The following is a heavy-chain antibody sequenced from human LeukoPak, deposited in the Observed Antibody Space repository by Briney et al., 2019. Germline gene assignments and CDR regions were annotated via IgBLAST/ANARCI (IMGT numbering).Heavy chain of an antibody. CDR1: GFTFSNYA. V-gene: IGHV3-23*01. D-gene: IGHD3-3*01. J-gene: IGHJ4*02. Sequence: GGSLRLSCAASGFTFSNYAMSWVRQAPGKGLEWVSAISGSGDSTYYADSVKGRFTISRDSSMETLYLQMNSLRAEDAATYFCAKRLSFGVAIGDFDYWGQGTLVTVSS. CDR3: AKRLSFGVAIGDFDY. CDR2: ISGSGDST.